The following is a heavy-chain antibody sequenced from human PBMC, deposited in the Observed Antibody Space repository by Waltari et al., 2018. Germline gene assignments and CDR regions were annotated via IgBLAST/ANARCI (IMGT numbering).Heavy chain of an antibody. CDR3: ARDTPYYDFWSGYYTRPAGAFDI. CDR2: IYTSGST. Sequence: QVQLQESGPGLVKPSETLSLTCTVSGGSISSDYWSWIRQPAGKGLEWIGRIYTSGSTNYSPSLKSRVTSSVETSKNQFALKLSTGTASDTAVYYFARDTPYYDFWSGYYTRPAGAFDIWDPWTIVTVSS. J-gene: IGHJ3*02. V-gene: IGHV4-4*07. D-gene: IGHD3-3*01. CDR1: GGSISSDY.